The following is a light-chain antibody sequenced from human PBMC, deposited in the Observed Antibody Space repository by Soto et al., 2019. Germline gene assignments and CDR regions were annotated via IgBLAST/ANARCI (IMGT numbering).Light chain of an antibody. CDR3: QQYATSPHT. Sequence: EIVLTQSPVTLSLSPGESATLCCRASRSVSSSQVAWYQQKPGQAPRLLIYGASSRATGIPDRFSGVGSETDFTLTINRLEPEDFAVYYCQQYATSPHTFGQGTKLEIK. CDR2: GAS. CDR1: RSVSSSQ. J-gene: IGKJ2*01. V-gene: IGKV3-20*01.